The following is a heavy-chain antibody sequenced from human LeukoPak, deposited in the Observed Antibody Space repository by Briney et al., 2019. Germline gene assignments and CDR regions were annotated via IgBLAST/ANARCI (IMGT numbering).Heavy chain of an antibody. J-gene: IGHJ2*01. CDR1: GFTFSSYT. V-gene: IGHV3-30*04. Sequence: GGSLGLSCAASGFTFSSYTMHWVRQAPGKGLEWVAVISYDGSNKYYADSVKGRFTISRDNSKNMLYLQMNSLRAEDTAVYYCARGGRGPGDYFDLWGRGTLVTVSS. CDR2: ISYDGSNK. D-gene: IGHD2-15*01. CDR3: ARGGRGPGDYFDL.